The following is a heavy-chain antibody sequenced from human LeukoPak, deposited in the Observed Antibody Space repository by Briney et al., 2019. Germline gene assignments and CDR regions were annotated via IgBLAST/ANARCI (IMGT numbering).Heavy chain of an antibody. CDR3: ARGLTIDYDILTGYYYFDY. D-gene: IGHD3-9*01. CDR2: INHSGTT. CDR1: RGSFSGYY. Sequence: SETLSLTCAVYRGSFSGYYWTWIRQSPGKGLEWIGEINHSGTTNYNPSLKSRVTISIDTSKNQFSLKLSSVTAADTAVYYCARGLTIDYDILTGYYYFDYWGQGTLVTVSS. J-gene: IGHJ4*02. V-gene: IGHV4-34*01.